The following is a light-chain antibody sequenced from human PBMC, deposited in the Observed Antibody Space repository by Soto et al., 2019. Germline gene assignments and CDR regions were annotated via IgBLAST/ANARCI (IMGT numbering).Light chain of an antibody. CDR3: SSYESSSTPYV. Sequence: QSALTQPASVSGSPGQSITISCTGTSSDVGDYNYVSWYQQHPGKAPKLMIYEVSNRPSGVSNRFSGSKSGNTASLTISGPQAEDEAVYYCSSYESSSTPYVFATGTKLTVL. CDR1: SSDVGDYNY. J-gene: IGLJ1*01. V-gene: IGLV2-14*01. CDR2: EVS.